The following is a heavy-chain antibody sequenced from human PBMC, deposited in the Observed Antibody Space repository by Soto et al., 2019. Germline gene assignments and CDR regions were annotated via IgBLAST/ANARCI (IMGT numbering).Heavy chain of an antibody. D-gene: IGHD3-22*01. CDR2: IIPIFGTA. V-gene: IGHV1-69*01. CDR1: GGTFSSYA. J-gene: IGHJ3*02. Sequence: QVQLVQSGAEVKKPGSSVKVSCKASGGTFSSYAISWVRQAPGQGLEWMGGIIPIFGTANYAQKFQGRVTITADESTSTAYMELSSLSSEDTAVYYCARAGATMIADPPHAFDIWGQGTMVTVSS. CDR3: ARAGATMIADPPHAFDI.